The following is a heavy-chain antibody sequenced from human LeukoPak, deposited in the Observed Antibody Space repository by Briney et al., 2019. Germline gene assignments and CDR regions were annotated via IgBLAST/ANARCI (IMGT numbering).Heavy chain of an antibody. CDR1: GYTFTDYS. Sequence: ATVKLFCNVSGYTFTDYSIHWLKQAPGKGLEWLGLVTPVDDETIYSEKFQGRITMTADPSTDTAFMELSSLRSEDTAIYYCAAAPPGFGELNGGDYWGQGTLVTVSS. CDR3: AAAPPGFGELNGGDY. J-gene: IGHJ4*02. D-gene: IGHD3-10*01. CDR2: VTPVDDET. V-gene: IGHV1-69-2*01.